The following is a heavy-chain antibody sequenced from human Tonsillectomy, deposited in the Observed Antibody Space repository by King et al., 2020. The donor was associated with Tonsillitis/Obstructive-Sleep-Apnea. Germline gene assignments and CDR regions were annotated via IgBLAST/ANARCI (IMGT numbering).Heavy chain of an antibody. CDR1: GYTFTNYG. Sequence: VQLVESGAEVKKPGASVKVSCKASGYTFTNYGISWVRQAPGQGLEWMGWISAYNGNTNYAQKLQGRVTMTTDPSTSTAYMELRSLRSDDTAVYYCARATYYYDDSGYYYGGDNWFDPWGQGTLVTVSS. CDR3: ARATYYYDDSGYYYGGDNWFDP. V-gene: IGHV1-18*01. D-gene: IGHD3-22*01. J-gene: IGHJ5*02. CDR2: ISAYNGNT.